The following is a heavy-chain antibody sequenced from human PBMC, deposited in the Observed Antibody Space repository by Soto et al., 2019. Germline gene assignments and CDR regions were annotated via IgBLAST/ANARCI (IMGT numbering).Heavy chain of an antibody. CDR2: IYSGGTT. J-gene: IGHJ5*02. D-gene: IGHD3-22*01. CDR1: GFTVSSNY. V-gene: IGHV3-66*01. Sequence: EVQLVESGGGLVQPGGSLRLSCAASGFTVSSNYMSWVRQAPGKGLEWVSVIYSGGTTYYADSVKGRFTISRDNSKNTLYLQMNSLRAEETAVYYCARNGDSSDYRGWFAPWGQGTLVTVSS. CDR3: ARNGDSSDYRGWFAP.